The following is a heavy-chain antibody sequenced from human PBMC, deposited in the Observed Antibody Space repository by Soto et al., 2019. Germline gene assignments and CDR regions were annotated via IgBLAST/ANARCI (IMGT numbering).Heavy chain of an antibody. CDR2: ISGSGGST. V-gene: IGHV3-23*01. J-gene: IGHJ6*02. CDR3: AKFSPRRVVVAAASKDV. Sequence: GGSLRLSCAASGFTFSSYAMSWVRQAPGKGLEWVSAISGSGGSTYYADSVKGRFTISRDNSKNTLYLQMNSLRAEDTAVYYCAKFSPRRVVVAAASKDVWGQGTTVTVSS. CDR1: GFTFSSYA. D-gene: IGHD2-15*01.